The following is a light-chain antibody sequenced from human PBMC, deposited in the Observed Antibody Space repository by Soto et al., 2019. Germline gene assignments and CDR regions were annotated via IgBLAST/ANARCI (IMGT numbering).Light chain of an antibody. V-gene: IGKV1-5*03. CDR3: QQYNSYWT. J-gene: IGKJ1*01. Sequence: DIQMTQSPSTLYASLGHRVTITCRASQSISSWLAWYQQKPGKAPKLLIYKASSLESGVPSRFSGSGSGTEFTLTISSLQPDDFATYYCQQYNSYWTFGQGTKVDI. CDR1: QSISSW. CDR2: KAS.